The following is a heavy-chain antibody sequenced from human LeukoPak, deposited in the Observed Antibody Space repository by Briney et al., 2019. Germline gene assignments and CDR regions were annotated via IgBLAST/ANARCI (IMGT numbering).Heavy chain of an antibody. D-gene: IGHD1-1*01. V-gene: IGHV3-23*01. Sequence: GGSLRLSCAASGFTFSSYAMTWVRQAPGRGLEWVSSISGSGGSTYYADSVKGRFTISRDNSKNTLYLQMYSLRAEDTAVYYCAKVEGASKASVYWGQGALVTVSS. CDR3: AKVEGASKASVY. CDR1: GFTFSSYA. J-gene: IGHJ4*02. CDR2: ISGSGGST.